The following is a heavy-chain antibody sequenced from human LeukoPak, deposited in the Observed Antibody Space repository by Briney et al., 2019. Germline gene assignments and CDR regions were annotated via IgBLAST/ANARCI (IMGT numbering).Heavy chain of an antibody. D-gene: IGHD3-22*01. CDR3: AGQYYYDSSGSYYYYYGMDV. Sequence: SVKVSCKASGGNFSSYTISCMRQAPGQGLEWMGRIIPILGIANYAQKFQGRVTITADKSTSTAYMELSSLRSEDTAVYYCAGQYYYDSSGSYYYYYGMDVWGQGTTVTVSS. CDR1: GGNFSSYT. J-gene: IGHJ6*02. CDR2: IIPILGIA. V-gene: IGHV1-69*02.